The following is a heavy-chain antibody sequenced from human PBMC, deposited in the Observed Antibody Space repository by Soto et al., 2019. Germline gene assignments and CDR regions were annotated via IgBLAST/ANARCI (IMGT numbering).Heavy chain of an antibody. CDR2: IYYSGST. J-gene: IGHJ4*02. V-gene: IGHV4-59*01. Sequence: QVQLQESGPGLVKPSETLSLTCTVSGGSISSYYWSWIRQPPGKGLEWIGYIYYSGSTNYNPSLKERVPISADTSKNQSSLKLSSVTAADPAVYCCASVRYNWNYVEYWGQGTLVTVSS. CDR1: GGSISSYY. D-gene: IGHD1-20*01. CDR3: ASVRYNWNYVEY.